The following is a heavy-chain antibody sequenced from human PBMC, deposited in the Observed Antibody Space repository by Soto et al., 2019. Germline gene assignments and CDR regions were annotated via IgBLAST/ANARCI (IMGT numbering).Heavy chain of an antibody. J-gene: IGHJ6*04. CDR3: ARVVVVVPAAAPHYYYGMDV. CDR1: GGTFSSYA. CDR2: ILPIFCTA. V-gene: IGHV1-69*01. D-gene: IGHD2-2*01. Sequence: QVQLVQSGAEVKKPGSSVKVSCKAYGGTFSSYAISWLRQAHGQRLQRMGGILPIFCTANYAQKFQGRVTITADEATGIADMELGSLRAEDTAVYYCARVVVVVPAAAPHYYYGMDVWGGGTTVAVSS.